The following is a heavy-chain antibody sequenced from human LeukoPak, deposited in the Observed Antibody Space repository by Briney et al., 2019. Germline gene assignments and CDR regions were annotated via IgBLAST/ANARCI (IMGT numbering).Heavy chain of an antibody. CDR3: ARDLDFWSGTDY. J-gene: IGHJ4*02. V-gene: IGHV1-2*02. Sequence: ASVKVSCKASGYTFTGYYMHWVRQAPGQGFEWMGWINPNSGGTNYAQKFQGRVTMTRDTSISTAYMELSRLRSDDTAVYYCARDLDFWSGTDYWGQGALVTVSS. CDR1: GYTFTGYY. D-gene: IGHD3-3*01. CDR2: INPNSGGT.